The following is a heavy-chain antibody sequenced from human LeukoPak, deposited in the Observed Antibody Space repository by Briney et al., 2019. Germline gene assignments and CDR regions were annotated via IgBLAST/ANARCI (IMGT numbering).Heavy chain of an antibody. V-gene: IGHV3-23*01. D-gene: IGHD5-12*01. J-gene: IGHJ6*02. CDR2: ISGSGGST. Sequence: SGGSLRLSCAASGFTFSSYAMSWVRQAPGKGLEWVSAISGSGGSTYYADSVKGRFTISRDNPKNTLYLQMNSLRAEDTAVYYCAKGPRIWDIVATIYSPSPYYYYGMDVWGQGTTVTVSS. CDR1: GFTFSSYA. CDR3: AKGPRIWDIVATIYSPSPYYYYGMDV.